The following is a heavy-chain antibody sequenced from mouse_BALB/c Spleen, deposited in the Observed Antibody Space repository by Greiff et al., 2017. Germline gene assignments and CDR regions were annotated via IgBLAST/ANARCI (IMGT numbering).Heavy chain of an antibody. CDR1: GYTFTSYW. CDR2: IDPSDSYT. Sequence: VQLQQPGAELVKPGASVKMSCKASGYTFTSYWMHWVRQRPGQGLEWIGVIDPSDSYTSYNQKFKGKATLTVDTSSSTAYMQLSSLTSEDSAVYYCTSYYYGSPSGFAYWGQGTLVTVSA. CDR3: TSYYYGSPSGFAY. J-gene: IGHJ3*01. D-gene: IGHD1-1*01. V-gene: IGHV1S127*01.